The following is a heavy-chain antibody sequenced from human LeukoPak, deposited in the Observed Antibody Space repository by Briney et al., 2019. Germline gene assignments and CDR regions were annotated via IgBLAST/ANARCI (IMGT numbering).Heavy chain of an antibody. D-gene: IGHD1-26*01. CDR1: GFTFSNYW. J-gene: IGHJ4*01. Sequence: GGSLRLSCAASGFTFSNYWMHWVRQAPGKGLVWVSRINRDGSSTSYADSVKGRFTISRDNAKNTLYLQMNSLRAEDTAVYYCARGTSIVGATFDYWGQGTLVTVSS. CDR3: ARGTSIVGATFDY. CDR2: INRDGSST. V-gene: IGHV3-74*01.